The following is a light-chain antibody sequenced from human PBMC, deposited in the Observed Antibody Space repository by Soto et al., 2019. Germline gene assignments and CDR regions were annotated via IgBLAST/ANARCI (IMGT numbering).Light chain of an antibody. CDR3: QQYYETPLT. J-gene: IGKJ4*01. Sequence: DIVMTQSPDSLALSLGETATINCKSSQSLLYSSNNKNYLAWYRQKPRQPPELLIYWAYTRESGVPGRYSGSGSGRDFTLSISSLRAEDVAIYYCQQYYETPLTFGGGTTVEIK. V-gene: IGKV4-1*01. CDR2: WAY. CDR1: QSLLYSSNNKNY.